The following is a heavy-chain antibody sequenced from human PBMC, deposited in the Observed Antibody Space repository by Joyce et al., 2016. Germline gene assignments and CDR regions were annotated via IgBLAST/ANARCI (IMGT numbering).Heavy chain of an antibody. D-gene: IGHD2-8*02. Sequence: SCLASGFFFGDFAMPWVRQGPGKGLEWVSGISYISDSIGYADYVKGRFTISRDNAKNSLYLQMKSLRPEDTAVYYCAKEVGYCNGDDCYSGAFDVWGQGTMVTVSS. J-gene: IGHJ3*01. CDR1: GFFFGDFA. CDR3: AKEVGYCNGDDCYSGAFDV. V-gene: IGHV3-9*01. CDR2: ISYISDSI.